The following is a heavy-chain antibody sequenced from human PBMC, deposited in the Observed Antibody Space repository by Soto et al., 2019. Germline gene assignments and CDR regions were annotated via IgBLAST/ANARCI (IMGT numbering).Heavy chain of an antibody. D-gene: IGHD3-16*02. CDR3: AKDRGIIVKAGDAFDV. V-gene: IGHV3-23*01. Sequence: EVQLLESGGGLLQPGGSLRLSCAASGFTFNNYAMSWVRQAPGKGLEWVSSINNGGDNIYYADSVKGRFTISRDRSKNTVSLQMDSLRAEDTAVYYCAKDRGIIVKAGDAFDVWGQGTKVTVSS. CDR2: INNGGDNI. J-gene: IGHJ3*01. CDR1: GFTFNNYA.